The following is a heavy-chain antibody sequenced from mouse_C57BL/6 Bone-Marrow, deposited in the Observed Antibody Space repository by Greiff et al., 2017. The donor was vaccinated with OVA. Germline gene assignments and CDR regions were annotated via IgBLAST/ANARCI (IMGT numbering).Heavy chain of an antibody. CDR3: TCKDDAMDD. V-gene: IGHV14-1*01. Sequence: EVQLQQSGAELVRPGASVKLSCTASGFTFKDYYMHWVKQRPEQGLEWIGRIDPEDGDTEYAPKFQGKATMTAATSSNTAYLQLSSLTSEDTAVYYCTCKDDAMDDWGQGTSVTVSA. CDR1: GFTFKDYY. J-gene: IGHJ4*01. CDR2: IDPEDGDT.